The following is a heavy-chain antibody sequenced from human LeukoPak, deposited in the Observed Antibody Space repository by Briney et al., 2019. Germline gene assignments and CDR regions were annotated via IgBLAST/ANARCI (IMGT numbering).Heavy chain of an antibody. V-gene: IGHV3-11*06. J-gene: IGHJ4*02. Sequence: GGSLRLSCAASGFTFSDSYMTWVRQAPGKGVEWVAYISGSGHDINYSDSVKGRFTISRDNAKNSLYLQMNSLRAEDTAVYYCARDIAAAGDYWGQGTLVTVSS. CDR2: ISGSGHDI. CDR3: ARDIAAAGDY. CDR1: GFTFSDSY. D-gene: IGHD6-13*01.